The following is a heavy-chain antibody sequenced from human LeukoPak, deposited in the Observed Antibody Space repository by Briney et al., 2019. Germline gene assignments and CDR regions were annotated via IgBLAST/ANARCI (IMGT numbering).Heavy chain of an antibody. CDR3: ARDPHYYDSSGYYFPRAFYI. Sequence: SVKVSCKAAGGTFSSYAISWVRQAPGQGLEWMGRIIPILGIANYAQKFQGRVTITADKSTSTAYMELSSLRSEDTAVYYCARDPHYYDSSGYYFPRAFYIWGQGTMVTVSS. CDR1: GGTFSSYA. D-gene: IGHD3-22*01. J-gene: IGHJ3*02. V-gene: IGHV1-69*04. CDR2: IIPILGIA.